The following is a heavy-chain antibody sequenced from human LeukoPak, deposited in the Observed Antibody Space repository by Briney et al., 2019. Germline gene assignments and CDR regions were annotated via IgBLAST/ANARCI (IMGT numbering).Heavy chain of an antibody. CDR1: GYTFTSYY. J-gene: IGHJ4*02. Sequence: GASVKVSCKASGYTFTSYYMHWVRQAPGQGLEWMGIINPSGGSTSYAQKFQGRVTMTRDTSTSTAYMELSRLRSDDTAVYYCASDPKYPGSYYNRFYFDYWGQGTLVTVSS. V-gene: IGHV1-46*01. CDR2: INPSGGST. CDR3: ASDPKYPGSYYNRFYFDY. D-gene: IGHD3-10*01.